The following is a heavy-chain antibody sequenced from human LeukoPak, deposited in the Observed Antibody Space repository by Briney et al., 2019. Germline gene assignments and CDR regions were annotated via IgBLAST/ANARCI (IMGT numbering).Heavy chain of an antibody. CDR1: GFTFSSYA. Sequence: HPGGSLRLSCTVSGFTFSSYAMHWVRQAPGKGLERVAVISYDGSNKYYADSVKGRFTISRDNSKNTLYLQMNSLRAEDTAVYYCARDREVATTLDYWGQGTLVTVSS. V-gene: IGHV3-30*04. J-gene: IGHJ4*02. CDR3: ARDREVATTLDY. D-gene: IGHD5-12*01. CDR2: ISYDGSNK.